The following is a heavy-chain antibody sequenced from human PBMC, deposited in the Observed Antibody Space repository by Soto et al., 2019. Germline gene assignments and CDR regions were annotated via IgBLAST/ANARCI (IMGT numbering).Heavy chain of an antibody. CDR3: ARTAKIAAAGESFDY. Sequence: QITLKESGPTLVKPTQTLTLTCTFSGFSLSTSGVGVGWIRQPPGKALEWLALIYWDDDKRYSPSLKSRLTLTKDTSKNQVVLTMTNMDPVDTATYYCARTAKIAAAGESFDYWGQGTLVTVSS. D-gene: IGHD6-13*01. CDR1: GFSLSTSGVG. V-gene: IGHV2-5*02. J-gene: IGHJ4*02. CDR2: IYWDDDK.